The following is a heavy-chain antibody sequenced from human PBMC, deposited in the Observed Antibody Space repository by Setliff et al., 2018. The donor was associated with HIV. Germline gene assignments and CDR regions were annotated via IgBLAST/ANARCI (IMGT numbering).Heavy chain of an antibody. D-gene: IGHD4-17*01. CDR3: ASGFRATVPDY. V-gene: IGHV1-2*02. CDR2: INPISGVT. Sequence: ASVKVSCKASGYTFTGDYIHWVRQARGQGLEWMGWINPISGVTNYAQKFQGRVTMTRDTSTSTVYMELSSLTYEDTAIYYCASGFRATVPDYWGQGTLVTVS. J-gene: IGHJ4*02. CDR1: GYTFTGDY.